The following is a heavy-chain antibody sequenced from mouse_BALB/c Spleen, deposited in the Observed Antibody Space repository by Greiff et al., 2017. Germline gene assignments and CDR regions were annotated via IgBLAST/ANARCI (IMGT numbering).Heavy chain of an antibody. Sequence: QVQLQQPGAELVKPGASVKLSCKASGYTFTSYWMHWVKQRPGQGLEWIGEINPSNGRTNYNEKFKSKATLTVDKSSSTAYMQLSSLTSEDSAVYCGASHYYGSSYGYFDVWGAGTTVTVSA. V-gene: IGHV1S81*02. J-gene: IGHJ1*01. CDR1: GYTFTSYW. D-gene: IGHD1-1*01. CDR2: INPSNGRT. CDR3: ASHYYGSSYGYFDV.